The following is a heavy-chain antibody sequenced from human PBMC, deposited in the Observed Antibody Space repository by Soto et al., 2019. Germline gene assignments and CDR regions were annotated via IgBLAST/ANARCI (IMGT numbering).Heavy chain of an antibody. CDR3: VRGGDSRSFDM. Sequence: GGSLRLSCVASGFTFSSYWMHWVRQAPRKGLVWVSYVKSDGSSTSYADSVEGRFTIARDNAKNTLYLQMNSLTAEDTAVYYCVRGGDSRSFDMWGQGTMVTVSS. D-gene: IGHD2-21*02. CDR1: GFTFSSYW. J-gene: IGHJ3*02. CDR2: VKSDGSST. V-gene: IGHV3-74*01.